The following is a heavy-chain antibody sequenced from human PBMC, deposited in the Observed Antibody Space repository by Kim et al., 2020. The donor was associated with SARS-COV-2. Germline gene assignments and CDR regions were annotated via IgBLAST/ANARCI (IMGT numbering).Heavy chain of an antibody. CDR3: ARADVRGVPSPPDY. V-gene: IGHV1-46*01. D-gene: IGHD3-10*02. J-gene: IGHJ4*02. Sequence: AQKFQGRVTMTRDTSTSTVYMVLSSLRSEDTAVYYCARADVRGVPSPPDYWGQGTLVTVSS.